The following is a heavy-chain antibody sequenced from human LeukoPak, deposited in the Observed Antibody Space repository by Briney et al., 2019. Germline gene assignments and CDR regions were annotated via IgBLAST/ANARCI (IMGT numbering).Heavy chain of an antibody. D-gene: IGHD4-17*01. CDR3: ASLDYGDYSRDY. Sequence: SETLSLTCTVSGGSISSGSYYWSWIRQPAGKGLEWIGRIYTSGSTNYNPSLKSRVTISVDTSKNQFSLKLSSVTAADTAVYYCASLDYGDYSRDYWGQRTLVTVSS. CDR2: IYTSGST. CDR1: GGSISSGSYY. J-gene: IGHJ4*02. V-gene: IGHV4-61*02.